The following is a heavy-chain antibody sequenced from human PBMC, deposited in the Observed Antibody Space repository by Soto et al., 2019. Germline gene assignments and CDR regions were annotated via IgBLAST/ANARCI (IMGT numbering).Heavy chain of an antibody. CDR3: ARDGDPQSAFWSGPLGGGRFDP. Sequence: QVQLVQSGAEVKKPGSSVNVSCKTSGGTFGNSAVTWVRQAPGQGLEWLGGIVPMFGTANYAQKFQGRVTITADESTITADMELNSLKTDDTAVYYCARDGDPQSAFWSGPLGGGRFDPWGQGTLATVSS. CDR1: GGTFGNSA. J-gene: IGHJ5*02. D-gene: IGHD3-3*01. V-gene: IGHV1-69*12. CDR2: IVPMFGTA.